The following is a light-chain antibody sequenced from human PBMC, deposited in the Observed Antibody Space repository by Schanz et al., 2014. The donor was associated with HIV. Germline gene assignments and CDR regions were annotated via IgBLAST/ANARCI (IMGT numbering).Light chain of an antibody. CDR3: CSYSRVGTPHYV. V-gene: IGLV2-14*03. Sequence: QSALTQPASVSGSPGQSITISCTGTSSDVGGYNYVSWYQQHPGKAPKLMIYDVSNRPSGVSDRFSGSKSGNTASLTISGLQTDDEGDYYCCSYSRVGTPHYVFGTGTKLPVL. CDR1: SSDVGGYNY. CDR2: DVS. J-gene: IGLJ1*01.